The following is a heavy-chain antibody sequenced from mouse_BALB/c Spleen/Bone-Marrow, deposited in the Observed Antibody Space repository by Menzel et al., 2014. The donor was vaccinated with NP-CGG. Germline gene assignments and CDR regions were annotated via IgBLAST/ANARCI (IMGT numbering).Heavy chain of an antibody. CDR2: IRNKANGYAT. CDR1: GFTFTDYY. Sequence: EVQGVESGGGLVQPGGSLRLSCATSGFTFTDYYMSRVRQPPGKALEWLGFIRNKANGYATEHNASVRGRFTISRDNSQCILYLKINTQRAEDSATYCYARNGRAWFAYWGQGTLVTVSA. J-gene: IGHJ3*01. V-gene: IGHV7-3*02. CDR3: ARNGRAWFAY.